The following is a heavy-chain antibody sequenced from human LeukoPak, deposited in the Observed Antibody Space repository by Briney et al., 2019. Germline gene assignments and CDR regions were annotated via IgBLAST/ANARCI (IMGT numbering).Heavy chain of an antibody. CDR2: IYYSGST. V-gene: IGHV4-59*01. D-gene: IGHD1-26*01. CDR1: GGSISSYY. J-gene: IGHJ4*02. Sequence: TSETLSLTCTVSGGSISSYYWSWIRQPPGKGLEWIGYIYYSGSTNYNPSLKSRVTISVDTSKNQFSLKLSSVTAADTAVYYCAMGWDGYIDYWGQGTLVTVSS. CDR3: AMGWDGYIDY.